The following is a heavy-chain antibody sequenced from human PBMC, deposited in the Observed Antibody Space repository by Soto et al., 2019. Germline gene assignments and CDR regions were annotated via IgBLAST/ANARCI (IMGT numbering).Heavy chain of an antibody. J-gene: IGHJ4*02. CDR1: GHTFTSNW. V-gene: IGHV5-51*01. CDR2: IYPGDSDT. CDR3: ASHTSGWTD. Sequence: EMQLVQSGAEVKKPGDSLKISCKGSGHTFTSNWIGWVRQMPGKGLEWMGIIYPGDSDTRYRPSFQGQVSFSVDKSITTAYLQWSSLKASDTAMYYCASHTSGWTDWGQGTLVTVSS. D-gene: IGHD6-19*01.